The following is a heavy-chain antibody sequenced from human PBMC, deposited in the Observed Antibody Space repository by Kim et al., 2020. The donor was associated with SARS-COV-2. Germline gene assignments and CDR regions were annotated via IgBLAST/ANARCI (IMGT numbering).Heavy chain of an antibody. CDR3: AKALVMATIKGGDY. CDR2: IWYDGSNK. Sequence: GGSLRLSCAASGFTFSSYAMHWVRQAPGKGLEWVAVIWYDGSNKYYADSVKGRFTISRDNSKNTLYLQMNSLRAEDTAVYYCAKALVMATIKGGDYWGQGTLVTVSS. J-gene: IGHJ4*02. D-gene: IGHD5-12*01. V-gene: IGHV3-33*06. CDR1: GFTFSSYA.